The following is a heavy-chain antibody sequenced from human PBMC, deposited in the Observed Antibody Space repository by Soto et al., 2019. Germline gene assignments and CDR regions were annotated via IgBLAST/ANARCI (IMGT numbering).Heavy chain of an antibody. CDR2: IYYSGST. Sequence: PSETLSLTCTVSGGSISSGDYYWSWIRQPPGKGLEWIGYIYYSGSTYYNPSLKSRVTISVDTSKNQFSLKLSSVTAADTAVYYCARVPIGALTTVPLLDYWGQGTLVTVSS. V-gene: IGHV4-30-4*01. CDR1: GGSISSGDYY. J-gene: IGHJ4*02. CDR3: ARVPIGALTTVPLLDY. D-gene: IGHD4-4*01.